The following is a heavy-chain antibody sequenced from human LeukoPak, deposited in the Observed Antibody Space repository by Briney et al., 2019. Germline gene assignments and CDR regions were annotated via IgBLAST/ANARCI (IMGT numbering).Heavy chain of an antibody. J-gene: IGHJ4*02. Sequence: SETLSLTCTVSGGSLSSYYWGWIRQPPGKGLEWIGSIYYSGSTYYNPSLKSRVTISVDTSKNQFSLKLSSVTAADTAVYYCARGRGYSYGWYYFDYWGQGTLVTVSS. CDR1: GGSLSSYY. D-gene: IGHD5-18*01. CDR3: ARGRGYSYGWYYFDY. V-gene: IGHV4-39*07. CDR2: IYYSGST.